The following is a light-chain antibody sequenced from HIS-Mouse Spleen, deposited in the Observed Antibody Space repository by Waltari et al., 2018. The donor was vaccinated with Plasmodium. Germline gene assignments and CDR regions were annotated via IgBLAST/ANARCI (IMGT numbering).Light chain of an antibody. CDR3: CSYAGSSTYV. CDR2: EGS. Sequence: QSALTQPASVSGSPGQSITISCTGTSSDVGSYHLVSWYQQHPAKAPKLMIYEGSKRPSGVSNRFSGSKSGNTASLTISGLQAEGEADYYCCSYAGSSTYVFGTGTKVTVL. J-gene: IGLJ1*01. CDR1: SSDVGSYHL. V-gene: IGLV2-23*01.